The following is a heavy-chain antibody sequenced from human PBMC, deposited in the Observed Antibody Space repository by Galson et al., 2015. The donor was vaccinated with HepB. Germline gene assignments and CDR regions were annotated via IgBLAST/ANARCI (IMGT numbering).Heavy chain of an antibody. J-gene: IGHJ5*02. CDR3: ARVTRKGDWFDP. CDR2: IYYSGST. CDR1: GGSISSGGYS. Sequence: LSLTCAVSGGSISSGGYSWSWIRQPPGKGLEWIGYIYYSGSTYYNPSLKSRVTISVDTSKNQFSLKLSSVTAADTAVYYCARVTRKGDWFDPWGQGTLVTVSS. D-gene: IGHD2-21*02. V-gene: IGHV4-30-4*07.